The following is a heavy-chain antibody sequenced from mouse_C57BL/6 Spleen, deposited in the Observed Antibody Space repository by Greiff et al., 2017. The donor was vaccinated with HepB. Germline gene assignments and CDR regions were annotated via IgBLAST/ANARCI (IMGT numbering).Heavy chain of an antibody. CDR2: IDPSDSET. CDR3: ATYYGNFYAMDY. Sequence: QVHVKQPGAELVRPGSSVKLSCKASGYTFTSYWMHWVKQRPIQGLEWIGNIDPSDSETHYNQKFKDKATLTVDKSSSTAYMQLSSLTSEDSAVYYCATYYGNFYAMDYWGQGTSVTASS. J-gene: IGHJ4*01. CDR1: GYTFTSYW. D-gene: IGHD2-10*01. V-gene: IGHV1-52*01.